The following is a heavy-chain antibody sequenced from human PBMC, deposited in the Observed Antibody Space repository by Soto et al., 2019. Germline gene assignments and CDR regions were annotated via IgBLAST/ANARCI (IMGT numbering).Heavy chain of an antibody. CDR1: GGSISSGGYY. D-gene: IGHD3-10*01. CDR2: IYYSGST. Sequence: PSETLSLTCAVSGGSISSGGYYWGWIRQPPGKGLEWIGSIYYSGSTYYNPSLKSRVTISVDTSKNQFSLKLSSVTAADTAVYYCARLRGTMVRGVPQWLFDYYYYYGMDVWGQGTTVTVSS. V-gene: IGHV4-39*01. J-gene: IGHJ6*02. CDR3: ARLRGTMVRGVPQWLFDYYYYYGMDV.